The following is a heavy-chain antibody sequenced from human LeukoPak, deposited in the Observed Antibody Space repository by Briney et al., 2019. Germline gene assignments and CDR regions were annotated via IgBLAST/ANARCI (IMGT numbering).Heavy chain of an antibody. CDR3: ATVRYYYYYYMDV. CDR2: IIPIFGTA. CDR1: GGTFSSYA. Sequence: SVKVSCKASGGTFSSYAISWVRQAPGQGLEWMGGIIPIFGTANYAQKFQGRVTITTDESTSTAYMELSSLRSEDTAVYYCATVRYYYYYYMDVWGKGTTVTVSS. J-gene: IGHJ6*03. D-gene: IGHD2/OR15-2a*01. V-gene: IGHV1-69*05.